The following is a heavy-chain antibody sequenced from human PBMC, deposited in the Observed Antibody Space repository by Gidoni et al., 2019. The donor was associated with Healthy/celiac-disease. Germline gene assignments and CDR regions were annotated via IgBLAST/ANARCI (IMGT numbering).Heavy chain of an antibody. CDR3: ARVGWSHY. J-gene: IGHJ4*02. Sequence: EVQLVASGVGLVQPGGSLRLSCAASGFTFSSYSMNWVRQAPGKGLEWVSYISSSSSTIYYADSVKGRFTISRDNAKNSLYLQMKSLRDEDTAVYYCARVGWSHYWGQGTLVTVSS. CDR1: GFTFSSYS. CDR2: ISSSSSTI. V-gene: IGHV3-48*02.